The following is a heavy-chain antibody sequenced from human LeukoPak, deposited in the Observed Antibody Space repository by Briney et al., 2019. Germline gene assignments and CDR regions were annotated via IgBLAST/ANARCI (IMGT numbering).Heavy chain of an antibody. V-gene: IGHV3-23*01. D-gene: IGHD1-26*01. J-gene: IGHJ4*02. CDR3: ARDIELSC. Sequence: GGSLRPSCEAPGFTFSDSAMSGVRQASGRGLEWVSLISASGGNSYYADSVKGRFTVSRDSSKNTLHLQMNSLRAEDTAVYYCARDIELSCWGQGTLVTVSS. CDR1: GFTFSDSA. CDR2: ISASGGNS.